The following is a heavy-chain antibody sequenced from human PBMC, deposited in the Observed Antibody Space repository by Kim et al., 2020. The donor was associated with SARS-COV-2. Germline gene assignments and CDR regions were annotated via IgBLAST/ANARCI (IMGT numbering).Heavy chain of an antibody. CDR2: IKCQDGSK. V-gene: IGHV3-23*01. CDR1: GFNFGTFD. Sequence: GGSLRLSCVASGFNFGTFDMSWVRQAPGKGLKWVAVIKCQDGSKYYAESVKGRFTISRDSARNTLYLQMNSLRSDDTAIYYCVKGAWLDYWGPGTLVTVSS. D-gene: IGHD5-12*01. J-gene: IGHJ4*02. CDR3: VKGAWLDY.